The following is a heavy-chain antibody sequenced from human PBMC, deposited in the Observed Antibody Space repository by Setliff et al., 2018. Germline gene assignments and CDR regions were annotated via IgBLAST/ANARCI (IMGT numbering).Heavy chain of an antibody. CDR2: IYYSGST. D-gene: IGHD1-26*01. Sequence: PSETLSLTCTVSGGSISGGGYHWSWIRQHPRKGLEWIGYIYYSGSTNYTPSLKSRVTLSVDTSRNHFSLKLNSVTAADTAVYYCARVPPKDSGSFYWDAFDIWGQGTMVTVSS. CDR3: ARVPPKDSGSFYWDAFDI. J-gene: IGHJ3*02. CDR1: GGSISGGGYH. V-gene: IGHV4-31*03.